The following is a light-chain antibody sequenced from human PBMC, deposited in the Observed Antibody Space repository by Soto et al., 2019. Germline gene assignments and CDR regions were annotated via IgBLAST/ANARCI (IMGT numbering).Light chain of an antibody. CDR2: DAS. V-gene: IGKV3-11*01. Sequence: EIVLTQSPATLSLSPGERATLSCRASQSVGTFFAWYQQKPGQAPRLLIYDASNRATGIPARFSGSGSGADFTLTISRLEPEDFAVYYCQQYNSWPLTFGGGNKV. J-gene: IGKJ4*01. CDR3: QQYNSWPLT. CDR1: QSVGTF.